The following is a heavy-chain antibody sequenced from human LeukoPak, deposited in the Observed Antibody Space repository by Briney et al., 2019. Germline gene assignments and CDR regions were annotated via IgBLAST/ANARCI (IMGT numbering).Heavy chain of an antibody. CDR2: IYTSGST. CDR1: GGSISSSSYY. V-gene: IGHV4-61*02. CDR3: ARMIAVAGTGWFDP. D-gene: IGHD6-19*01. Sequence: SETLSLTCTVSGGSISSSSYYWGWIRQPAGKGLEWIGRIYTSGSTNYNPSLKSRVTMSVDTSKNQFSLKLSSVTAADTAVYYCARMIAVAGTGWFDPWGQGTLVTVSS. J-gene: IGHJ5*02.